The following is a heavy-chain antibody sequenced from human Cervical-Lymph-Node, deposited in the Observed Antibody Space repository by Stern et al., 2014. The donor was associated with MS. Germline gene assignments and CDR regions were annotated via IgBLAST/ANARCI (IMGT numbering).Heavy chain of an antibody. CDR2: IIPILGIA. CDR3: ARDEDIAATRGHYCMDV. V-gene: IGHV1-69*09. D-gene: IGHD5-12*01. Sequence: QVQLVESGAEVKKPGSSLKVSCKASGGTFSSYAISWVRQAPGQGLEWMGRIIPILGIANHAQRFQGRVTITADESTSTAYMELSSLRSEDTAVYYCARDEDIAATRGHYCMDVWGQGTTVTVSS. CDR1: GGTFSSYA. J-gene: IGHJ6*02.